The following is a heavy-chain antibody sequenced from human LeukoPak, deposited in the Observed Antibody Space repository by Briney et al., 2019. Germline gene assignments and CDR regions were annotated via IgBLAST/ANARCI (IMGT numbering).Heavy chain of an antibody. Sequence: GASVKVSCKASGYTFTGYYMHWVRQAPGQGLEWMGRINPNSGGTNYAQKFQGRVTMTRDTSISTAYMELSRLRSDDTAVYYCAGTYHYDSSGYPFDYWGQGTLVTVSS. D-gene: IGHD3-22*01. J-gene: IGHJ4*02. CDR2: INPNSGGT. CDR1: GYTFTGYY. CDR3: AGTYHYDSSGYPFDY. V-gene: IGHV1-2*06.